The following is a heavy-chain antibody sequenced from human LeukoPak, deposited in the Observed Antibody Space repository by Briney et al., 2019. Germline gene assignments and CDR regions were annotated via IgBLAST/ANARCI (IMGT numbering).Heavy chain of an antibody. D-gene: IGHD4-11*01. CDR1: GGTFSSYA. CDR2: IIPIFGTA. Sequence: SVKVSCKASGGTFSSYAISWVRQAPGQGLEWMGGIIPIFGTANYAQKFQGRVTIAADESTSTAYMELSSLRSEDTAVYYCARRMTTVTTEGDWFDPWGQGTLVTVSS. V-gene: IGHV1-69*01. J-gene: IGHJ5*02. CDR3: ARRMTTVTTEGDWFDP.